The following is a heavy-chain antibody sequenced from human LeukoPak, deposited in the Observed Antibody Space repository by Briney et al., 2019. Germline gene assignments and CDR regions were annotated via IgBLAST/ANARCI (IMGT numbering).Heavy chain of an antibody. CDR2: ISGSGGST. CDR3: AKDPDYYDSSGLSDY. CDR1: GFTFSSYA. Sequence: GGSLRLSCAASGFTFSSYAMSWVRQAPGKGLEWVSAISGSGGSTYYADSVKGRFTISRGNSKNTLYLQMNSLRAEDTAVYYCAKDPDYYDSSGLSDYWGQGTLVTVSS. D-gene: IGHD3-22*01. V-gene: IGHV3-23*01. J-gene: IGHJ4*02.